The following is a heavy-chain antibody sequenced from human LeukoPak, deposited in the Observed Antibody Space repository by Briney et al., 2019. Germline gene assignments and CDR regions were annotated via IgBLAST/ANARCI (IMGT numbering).Heavy chain of an antibody. V-gene: IGHV5-51*01. D-gene: IGHD2-2*01. Sequence: GESLKISCKGSGYSFTFYWIGWVRQMPGKGLEWMGIIYPGDSDTRYSPSFQGQVTISADKSISTAYLQWSSLKASDTAMYYCATRGYCSSTSCYGSFDHWGQGTLVTVSS. CDR2: IYPGDSDT. CDR1: GYSFTFYW. J-gene: IGHJ4*02. CDR3: ATRGYCSSTSCYGSFDH.